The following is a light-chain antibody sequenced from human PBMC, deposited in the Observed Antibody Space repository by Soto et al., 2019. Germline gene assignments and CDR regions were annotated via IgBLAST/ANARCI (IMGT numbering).Light chain of an antibody. V-gene: IGKV3-15*01. CDR2: KTS. Sequence: EVVMTQSPATLSVSPGERTSHSCRASQSVGTNLGWYQQKPGQAPRLLIYKTSTRATGIPARFSGSGSGTEFTLTISSLQSEDIAVYYCQQYANWPLTFGGGTKVDIK. CDR1: QSVGTN. J-gene: IGKJ4*01. CDR3: QQYANWPLT.